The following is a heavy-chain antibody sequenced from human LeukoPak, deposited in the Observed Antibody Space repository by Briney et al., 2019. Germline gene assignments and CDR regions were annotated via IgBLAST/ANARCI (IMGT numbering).Heavy chain of an antibody. D-gene: IGHD3-10*01. CDR3: ARGPPLDLLWFGEFDY. CDR2: MNPNSGNT. V-gene: IGHV1-8*01. J-gene: IGHJ4*02. Sequence: ASVKVSCKASGYTFTSYDINWVRQATGQGLEWMGWMNPNSGNTGYAQKFQGRVTMTRNTSISTAYMELSSLRSEDTAVYYCARGPPLDLLWFGEFDYWGQETLVTVSS. CDR1: GYTFTSYD.